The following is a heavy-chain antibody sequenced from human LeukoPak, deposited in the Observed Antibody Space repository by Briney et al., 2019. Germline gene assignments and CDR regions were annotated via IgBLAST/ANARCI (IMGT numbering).Heavy chain of an antibody. CDR3: ATLEYYYGSGSYYKPGAFDI. V-gene: IGHV3-21*01. CDR2: ISSSSSYI. D-gene: IGHD3-10*01. J-gene: IGHJ3*02. CDR1: GFTFSSYS. Sequence: PGGPLRLSCAASGFTFSSYSMSWVRQAPGKGLEWVSSISSSSSYIYYADSVKGRFTISRDNAKNSLYLQMNSLRAEDTAVYYCATLEYYYGSGSYYKPGAFDIWGQGTMVTVSS.